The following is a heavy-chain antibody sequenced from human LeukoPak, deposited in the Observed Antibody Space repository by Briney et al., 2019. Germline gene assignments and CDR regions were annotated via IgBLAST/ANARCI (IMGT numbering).Heavy chain of an antibody. CDR2: MNPNSGNT. D-gene: IGHD3-10*02. CDR1: GYTFSSYD. Sequence: ASVKVSCKAFGYTFSSYDINWVRQAPRQGLQWIGWMNPNSGNTGYAQNFQGRVTMTTNTSIGTAYMELSCLTSEDTGVYYCARKMVVSLFGTTYTYGYGMGLFGYWGQGTLVTVSS. CDR3: ARKMVVSLFGTTYTYGYGMGLFGY. V-gene: IGHV1-8*01. J-gene: IGHJ4*02.